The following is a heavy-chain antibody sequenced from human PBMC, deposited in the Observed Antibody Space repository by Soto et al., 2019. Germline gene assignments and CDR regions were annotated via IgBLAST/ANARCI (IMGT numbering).Heavy chain of an antibody. CDR1: GYTFTSYA. V-gene: IGHV1-3*01. CDR2: INAGNGNT. CDR3: VRGAQWELLFDY. J-gene: IGHJ4*02. D-gene: IGHD1-26*01. Sequence: QVQLVQSGAEVKKPGASVKVSCKASGYTFTSYAMHWVRQAPGQRLEWMGWINAGNGNTKYSQKFQGRVTITRDTSASTAYMELSSLRSEDTAVYYCVRGAQWELLFDYWGQGTLVTVSS.